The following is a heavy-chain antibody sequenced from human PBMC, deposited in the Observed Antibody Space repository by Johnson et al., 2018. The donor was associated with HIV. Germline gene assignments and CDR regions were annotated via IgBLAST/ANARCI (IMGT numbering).Heavy chain of an antibody. Sequence: QVQLVESGGGVVQPGRSLRLSCAASGFTFSSFGMHWVRQAPGKGLEWVAVVSDHGRTTYFADSVKGRFTISRDNSKNTLYLQMNSLRAEDTAVYYCAKDAGGSRSAFDIWGQGTMVTVSS. CDR2: VSDHGRTT. CDR3: AKDAGGSRSAFDI. V-gene: IGHV3-30*18. D-gene: IGHD2-2*01. CDR1: GFTFSSFG. J-gene: IGHJ3*02.